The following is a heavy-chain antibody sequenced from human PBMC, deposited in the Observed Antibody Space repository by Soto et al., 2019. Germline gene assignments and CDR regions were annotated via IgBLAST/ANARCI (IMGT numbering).Heavy chain of an antibody. CDR3: TTEVITGTPNNGY. CDR2: IKSKTDGGTT. V-gene: IGHV3-15*01. Sequence: GGSLRLSCAASGFTFSNAWMSWVRQAPGKGLEWVGRIKSKTDGGTTDYAAPVKGRFTISRDDSKNTLYLQMNSLKTGDTAVYYCTTEVITGTPNNGYWGQGTLVTVSS. CDR1: GFTFSNAW. D-gene: IGHD1-20*01. J-gene: IGHJ4*02.